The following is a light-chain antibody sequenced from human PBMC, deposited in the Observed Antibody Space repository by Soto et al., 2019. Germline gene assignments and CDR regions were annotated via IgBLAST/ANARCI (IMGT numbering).Light chain of an antibody. J-gene: IGKJ2*01. CDR3: QQYYTYPYT. CDR2: AAS. V-gene: IGKV1-8*01. Sequence: AIRMTQSPSSLSASTGDRVTITCRASQGISSYLAWYQQKPGKAPKLLIYAASTLQSGVPSRFSGSGSGTDFTLTISCLQSEDFATYYCQQYYTYPYTFGQGTNLDIK. CDR1: QGISSY.